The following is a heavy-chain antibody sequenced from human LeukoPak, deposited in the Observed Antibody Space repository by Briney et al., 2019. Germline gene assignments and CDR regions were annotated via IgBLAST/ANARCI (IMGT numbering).Heavy chain of an antibody. Sequence: PGGSLRLSCAASGFTFSSYAMSWVRQAPGKGLEWVSGISGSGTTAYYADSVKGRFTISRDNSKNTLYLQMNSLRAEDTAVYYCAKEIPPGVYSSSLDYWGQGTLVTVSS. V-gene: IGHV3-23*01. J-gene: IGHJ4*02. D-gene: IGHD6-6*01. CDR2: ISGSGTTA. CDR3: AKEIPPGVYSSSLDY. CDR1: GFTFSSYA.